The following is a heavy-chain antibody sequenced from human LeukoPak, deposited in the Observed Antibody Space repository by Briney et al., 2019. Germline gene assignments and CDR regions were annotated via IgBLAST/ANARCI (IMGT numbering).Heavy chain of an antibody. J-gene: IGHJ6*02. CDR3: ARIRRGSSSSFYYYGMDV. V-gene: IGHV4-59*12. D-gene: IGHD6-6*01. CDR2: IYYSGST. CDR1: GGSTSSYY. Sequence: PSETLSLTCTVSGGSTSSYYWSWIRQPPGKGLEWIGYIYYSGSTNYNPSLKSRVTISVDTSKNQFSLKLSSVTAADTAVYYCARIRRGSSSSFYYYGMDVWGQGTTVTVSS.